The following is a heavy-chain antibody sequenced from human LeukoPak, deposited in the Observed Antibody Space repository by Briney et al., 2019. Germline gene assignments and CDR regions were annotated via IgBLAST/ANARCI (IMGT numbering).Heavy chain of an antibody. D-gene: IGHD2-15*01. V-gene: IGHV3-30*04. CDR2: ISYDGSNK. Sequence: GGSLRLSCAASGFTFSSYAMHWVRQAPGKGLEWVAVISYDGSNKYYADSVKGRFTISRDNSKNTLYLQMNSLRAEDTAVYYCARGLHRRCSGGICYQSFDYWGQGTLVTVSS. J-gene: IGHJ4*02. CDR1: GFTFSSYA. CDR3: ARGLHRRCSGGICYQSFDY.